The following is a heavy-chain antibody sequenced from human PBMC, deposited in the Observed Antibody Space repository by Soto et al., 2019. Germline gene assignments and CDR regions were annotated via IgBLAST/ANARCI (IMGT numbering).Heavy chain of an antibody. CDR1: GYTFTSYD. J-gene: IGHJ5*02. CDR2: MNPNSGNT. CDR3: ARGPRFFEGRGWFDP. V-gene: IGHV1-8*01. Sequence: ASVKVSCKASGYTFTSYDINWVRQATGQGLEWMGWMNPNSGNTGYAQKFQGRVTMTRNTSISTAYMELSSLRSEDTAGYYCARGPRFFEGRGWFDPWGQGTLVTVSS. D-gene: IGHD3-3*01.